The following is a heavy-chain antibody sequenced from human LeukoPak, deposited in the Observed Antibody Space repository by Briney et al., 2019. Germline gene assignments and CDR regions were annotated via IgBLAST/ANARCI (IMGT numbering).Heavy chain of an antibody. CDR2: INHSGST. Sequence: SETLSLTCAVYGGSFSGYYWSWIRQPPGKGLEWIGEINHSGSTNYNPSLKSRVTISVDTSKNQFSLKLSSVTAADTAVYYCARVRYDFWSGPLAFDYWGQGTLVTVSS. CDR3: ARVRYDFWSGPLAFDY. CDR1: GGSFSGYY. V-gene: IGHV4-34*01. J-gene: IGHJ4*02. D-gene: IGHD3-3*01.